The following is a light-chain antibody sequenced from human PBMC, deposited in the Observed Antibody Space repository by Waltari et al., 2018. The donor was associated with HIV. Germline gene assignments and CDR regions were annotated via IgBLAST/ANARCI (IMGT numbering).Light chain of an antibody. J-gene: IGLJ2*01. CDR2: EVN. CDR3: CSYAIGGTFV. Sequence: QSALTQPASVSGSPGQSITMSCTGTSSDVGSYNLVSWYQQHPGKAPQLIIYEVNKRPPVITNLSSCFKSGNTASLTITGLQAEDEADYHCCSYAIGGTFVFGGGTKVTVL. V-gene: IGLV2-23*02. CDR1: SSDVGSYNL.